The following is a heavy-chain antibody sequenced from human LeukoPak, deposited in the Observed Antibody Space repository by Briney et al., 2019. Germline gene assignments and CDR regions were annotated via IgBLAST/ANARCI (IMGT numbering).Heavy chain of an antibody. Sequence: PGGSLRLSCAASGFTFSTYSMNWVRQAPGKGVEWVSSISSTSSYIYYTDSVKGRFTISRDNAKNSLYLQMNSLRAEDTAVYYCARDPSAVPTAVNWFDPWGQGTLVTVSS. CDR2: ISSTSSYI. CDR1: GFTFSTYS. V-gene: IGHV3-21*06. CDR3: ARDPSAVPTAVNWFDP. J-gene: IGHJ5*02. D-gene: IGHD2-2*01.